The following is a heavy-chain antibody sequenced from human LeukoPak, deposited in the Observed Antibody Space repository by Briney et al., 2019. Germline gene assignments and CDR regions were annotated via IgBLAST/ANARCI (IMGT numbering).Heavy chain of an antibody. Sequence: PSVKVSCKASGYTFTGYYMHWVRQAPGQGLEWMGWINPSSGGTNYAQKFQVRVPMTRDTSISTAYMELSRLRSDDTAVYYCARAGAAAGPHRFYYYYGMDVWGQGTTLTVSS. V-gene: IGHV1-2*02. CDR2: INPSSGGT. CDR3: ARAGAAAGPHRFYYYYGMDV. J-gene: IGHJ6*02. D-gene: IGHD6-13*01. CDR1: GYTFTGYY.